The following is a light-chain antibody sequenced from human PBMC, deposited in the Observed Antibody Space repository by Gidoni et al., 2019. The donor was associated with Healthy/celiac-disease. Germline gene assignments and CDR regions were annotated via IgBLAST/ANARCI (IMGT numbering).Light chain of an antibody. CDR2: DVS. V-gene: IGLV2-11*01. CDR3: CSYAGSYTLVV. CDR1: SSDVGGYNY. J-gene: IGLJ3*02. Sequence: HSALTQPPSLFGSPGQPLTISCTGTSSDVGGYNYAAWYQQHPGKAPKLMLSDVSKRPSGVPDRFSGSKSGNTASLTISGRQAEDEADYYCCSYAGSYTLVVFGGGTKLTVL.